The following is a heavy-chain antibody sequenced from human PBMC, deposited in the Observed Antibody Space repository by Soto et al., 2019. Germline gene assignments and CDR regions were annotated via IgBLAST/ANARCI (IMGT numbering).Heavy chain of an antibody. J-gene: IGHJ4*02. V-gene: IGHV3-23*01. CDR1: GFTFSSYA. D-gene: IGHD2-15*01. CDR3: AKGDCSGGSCYRFEY. Sequence: EVQLLESGGGLVQPGGSLRLSCAASGFTFSSYAMSWVRQAPGKGLEWVSGISGNGGSTYYADSVKGRFTISRDNSKNTLYLQMNSLRAEDTAEYYCAKGDCSGGSCYRFEYWGQGTLVTVSS. CDR2: ISGNGGST.